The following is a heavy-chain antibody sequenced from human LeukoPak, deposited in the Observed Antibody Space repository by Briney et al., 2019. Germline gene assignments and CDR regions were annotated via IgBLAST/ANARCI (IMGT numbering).Heavy chain of an antibody. CDR1: GDSISSYY. Sequence: KPSETLSLTCTVSGDSISSYYWSWIRQPPGKGLEWIGYISYSGSTNFNPSLKSRVTISVDTSKNQFSLKLSSVTAADTAVYYCARAKKGYPYYYYYGMDVWGQGTTVTVSS. CDR3: ARAKKGYPYYYYYGMDV. J-gene: IGHJ6*02. CDR2: ISYSGST. V-gene: IGHV4-59*12. D-gene: IGHD5-18*01.